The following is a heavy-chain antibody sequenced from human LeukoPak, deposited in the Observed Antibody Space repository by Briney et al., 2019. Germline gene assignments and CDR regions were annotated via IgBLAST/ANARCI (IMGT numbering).Heavy chain of an antibody. D-gene: IGHD3-22*01. V-gene: IGHV4-61*02. CDR2: IYTSGST. J-gene: IGHJ4*02. CDR3: AKGRSSYYYDSSGFYSN. CDR1: GGSISSGSYY. Sequence: PSETLSLTCTVSGGSISSGSYYYWNWIRQPAGKGLEWIGRIYTSGSTNYNPSLKSRVTISVDKSKNQFSLKLSSVTTADTAVYYCAKGRSSYYYDSSGFYSNWGQGALVTVSS.